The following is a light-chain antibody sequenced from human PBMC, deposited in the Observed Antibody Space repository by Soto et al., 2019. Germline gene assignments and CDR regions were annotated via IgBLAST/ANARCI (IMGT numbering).Light chain of an antibody. Sequence: EIVMTQSPVTLSVSPGERATLSCRARQSISTELAWYQQKPGQPPRLLIYSASTRATGVPARFTGSGSGSEFTLTISGLQSEDFAVYYCQQGHNWPLTFGQGTRLEI. V-gene: IGKV3-15*01. CDR3: QQGHNWPLT. J-gene: IGKJ2*01. CDR1: QSISTE. CDR2: SAS.